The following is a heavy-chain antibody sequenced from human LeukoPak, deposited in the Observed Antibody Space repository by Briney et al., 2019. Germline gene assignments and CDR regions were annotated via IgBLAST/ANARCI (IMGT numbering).Heavy chain of an antibody. V-gene: IGHV4-4*02. CDR2: IYHSGST. Sequence: PSGTLSLTCAVSGGSISSSNWWSWVRQPPGKGLEWIGEIYHSGSTNYNPSLKSRVTISVDKSKNQFSLKLSSVTAADTAVYYCARIGGQYNWNDHNWFDPWGQGTLVTVSS. CDR3: ARIGGQYNWNDHNWFDP. D-gene: IGHD1-20*01. J-gene: IGHJ5*02. CDR1: GGSISSSNW.